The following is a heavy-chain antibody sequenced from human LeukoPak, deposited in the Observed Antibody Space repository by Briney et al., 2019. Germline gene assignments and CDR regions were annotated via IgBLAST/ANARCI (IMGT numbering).Heavy chain of an antibody. V-gene: IGHV3-30*02. D-gene: IGHD3-10*01. Sequence: GGSLRLSCAASGFTFSGYGMHWVRQAPGKGLEWVAFIRYDGSNKYYADSVKGRFTISRDNSKNTLYLQMNSLRAEDTAVYYCAKNGGRGLLWFGELTYYYMDVWGKGTTVTISS. J-gene: IGHJ6*03. CDR3: AKNGGRGLLWFGELTYYYMDV. CDR2: IRYDGSNK. CDR1: GFTFSGYG.